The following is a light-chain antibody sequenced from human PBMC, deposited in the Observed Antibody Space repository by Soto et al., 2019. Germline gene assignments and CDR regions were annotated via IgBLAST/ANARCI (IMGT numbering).Light chain of an antibody. CDR3: MQALQTAWT. J-gene: IGKJ1*01. CDR1: QSLLHSNGYNY. Sequence: DIVITRSPLSLPVTPGEPASISCSSSQSLLHSNGYNYLDWYLQKPGQSPQLLIYLGSNRASGVPDRFSGSGSGTDFTLKISRLEAEDVGVYYCMQALQTAWTFGQGTKVDIK. CDR2: LGS. V-gene: IGKV2-28*01.